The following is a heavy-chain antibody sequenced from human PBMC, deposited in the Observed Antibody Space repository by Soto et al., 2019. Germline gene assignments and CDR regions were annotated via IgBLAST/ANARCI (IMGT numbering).Heavy chain of an antibody. CDR2: IYYSGSA. Sequence: SETLSLTCTVSGGSIRNGGYYWTWIRQHPGTGLEWIGYIYYSGSAYYNPSLKSRVTISVDTSRSQFSLKLSSVTAADTAVYYCARGQKVPAANGYYYYYYGMDVWGQGTTVTVSS. J-gene: IGHJ6*02. CDR1: GGSIRNGGYY. D-gene: IGHD2-2*01. V-gene: IGHV4-31*03. CDR3: ARGQKVPAANGYYYYYYGMDV.